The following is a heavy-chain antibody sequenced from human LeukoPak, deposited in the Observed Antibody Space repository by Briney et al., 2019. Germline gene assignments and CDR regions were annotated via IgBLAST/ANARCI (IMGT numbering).Heavy chain of an antibody. CDR1: GGSISSYY. CDR2: IYTSGST. J-gene: IGHJ6*03. CDR3: ARDHPTWSGYSLRQNYYYYMDV. Sequence: SETLSLTCTVSGGSISSYYWSWIRQPAGKGLEWIGRIYTSGSTNYNPPLKSRVTMSVDTSKNQFSLKLSSVTAADTAVYYCARDHPTWSGYSLRQNYYYYMDVWGKGTTVTVSS. V-gene: IGHV4-4*07. D-gene: IGHD3-3*01.